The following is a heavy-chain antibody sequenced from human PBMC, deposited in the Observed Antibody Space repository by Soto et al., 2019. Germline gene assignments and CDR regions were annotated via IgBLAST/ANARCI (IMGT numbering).Heavy chain of an antibody. Sequence: TETLSLTCTVSGGSISSYYWSWIRQAPGKGLEWIGYVYYTGSTNYSPSLKSRVTISVDTSKNQFSLKLSSVTAADTAVSSCERPLYIGYCTNGSCWIDYSGKGTLGTV. D-gene: IGHD2-8*01. J-gene: IGHJ4*01. CDR1: GGSISSYY. CDR2: VYYTGST. V-gene: IGHV4-59*01. CDR3: ERPLYIGYCTNGSCWIDY.